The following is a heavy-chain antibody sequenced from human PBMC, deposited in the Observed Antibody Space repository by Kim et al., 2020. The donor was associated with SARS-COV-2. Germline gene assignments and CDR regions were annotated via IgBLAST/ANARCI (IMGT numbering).Heavy chain of an antibody. J-gene: IGHJ3*02. V-gene: IGHV1-18*04. CDR3: ASGSYYHDAFDI. D-gene: IGHD1-26*01. CDR1: GYTFTSYG. CDR2: ISAYNGNT. Sequence: ASVKVSCKASGYTFTSYGISWVRQAPGQGLEWMGWISAYNGNTNYAQKLQVRVTMTTDTSTSTAYMELRSLRSDDTAVYYCASGSYYHDAFDIWGQGTMVTVSS.